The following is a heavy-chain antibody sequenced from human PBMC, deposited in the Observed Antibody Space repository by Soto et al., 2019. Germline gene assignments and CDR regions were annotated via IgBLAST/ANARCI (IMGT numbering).Heavy chain of an antibody. CDR2: IYSGGST. D-gene: IGHD3-3*01. CDR3: AREVTVFGVIIPTPMDV. J-gene: IGHJ6*02. Sequence: HPGGSLRLSCAASGFTVSSNYMSWVRQAPGKGLEWVSVIYSGGSTYYADSVKGRFTISRDNAKKSLYLQMNSLRAEDTAVYYCAREVTVFGVIIPTPMDVWGQGTTVTVSS. CDR1: GFTVSSNY. V-gene: IGHV3-53*01.